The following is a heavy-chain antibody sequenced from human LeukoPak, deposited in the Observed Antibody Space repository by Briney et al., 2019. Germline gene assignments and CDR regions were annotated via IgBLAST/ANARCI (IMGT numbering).Heavy chain of an antibody. CDR1: GGSISSGSYY. D-gene: IGHD2-2*02. Sequence: PSETLSLTCTVSGGSISSGSYYWSWIRQPAGKGLEWIGRIYTSGSTNYNPSLKSRVTISVDTSKNQFSLKLSSVTAADTAVYYCARDSVVPAATPTKRWFDPWGQGTLVTVSS. CDR3: ARDSVVPAATPTKRWFDP. V-gene: IGHV4-61*02. CDR2: IYTSGST. J-gene: IGHJ5*02.